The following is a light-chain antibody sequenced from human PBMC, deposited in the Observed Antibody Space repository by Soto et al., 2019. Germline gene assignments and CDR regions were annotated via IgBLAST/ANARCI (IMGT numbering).Light chain of an antibody. J-gene: IGKJ4*01. CDR2: WAS. Sequence: DIVMTQSPDSLSVSLVESATISCKSSQTISYTSINKTYLAWYQQRPGQPPKLLIYWASIRGSGVPDRLSGSGFGTDFTLTISSLQTEDVAVYYCQQYFSYPLNFGGGTKVDIK. CDR1: QTISYTSINKTY. CDR3: QQYFSYPLN. V-gene: IGKV4-1*01.